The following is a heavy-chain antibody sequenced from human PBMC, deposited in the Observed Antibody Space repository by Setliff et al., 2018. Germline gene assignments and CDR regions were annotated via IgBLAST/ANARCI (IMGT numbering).Heavy chain of an antibody. V-gene: IGHV3-11*04. J-gene: IGHJ4*02. D-gene: IGHD6-19*01. CDR3: ARETAVAGQYYFDY. Sequence: GGSLRLSCAASGFTFSDYYMTRIRQAPGKGLEWVSYISRGGNTIYYADSVKGRFTVSRDNAKNTLYLQMNSLRADDTAVYYCARETAVAGQYYFDYCGQGTLVTVS. CDR1: GFTFSDYY. CDR2: ISRGGNTI.